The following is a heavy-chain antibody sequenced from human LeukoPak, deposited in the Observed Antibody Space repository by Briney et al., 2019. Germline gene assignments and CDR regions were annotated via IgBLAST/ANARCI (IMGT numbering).Heavy chain of an antibody. CDR1: EFTFSDYT. Sequence: GGSLRPSCKASEFTFSDYTMVWVRQAPGKGLEWVSSVSSSGTSRYYGDSMKGRVTVSRDNAENSLSLQMNSLRVDDTAVYYCVRVFDGFDYWGQGTLVTVSS. CDR3: VRVFDGFDY. J-gene: IGHJ4*02. V-gene: IGHV3-21*01. D-gene: IGHD3-9*01. CDR2: VSSSGTSR.